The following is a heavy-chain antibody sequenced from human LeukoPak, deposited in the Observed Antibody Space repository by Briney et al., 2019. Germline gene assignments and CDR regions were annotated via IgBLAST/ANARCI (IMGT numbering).Heavy chain of an antibody. V-gene: IGHV3-74*01. Sequence: GGSLRLSCAASGNYWVHWVRQAPGKGLVWVSHINSDGSWTSYADSVKGRFTISKDIAKNTVYLQMNNLRAEDTAVYYCVSFYETYWGRGTLVTVSS. J-gene: IGHJ4*02. D-gene: IGHD2-2*01. CDR1: GNYW. CDR3: VSFYETY. CDR2: INSDGSWT.